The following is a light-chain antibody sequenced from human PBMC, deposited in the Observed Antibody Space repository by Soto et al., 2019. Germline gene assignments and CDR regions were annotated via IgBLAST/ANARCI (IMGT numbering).Light chain of an antibody. Sequence: IVMTQSPATRSVSPGERATRSCRARQSVSSNLAWYQQKPGQAPRLLIYTTSTRATGIPARFSGSGSGTEFTLTISSLQSEDFAIYYCQHQSSWPRTFGQGTKVDIK. J-gene: IGKJ1*01. V-gene: IGKV3-15*01. CDR2: TTS. CDR1: QSVSSN. CDR3: QHQSSWPRT.